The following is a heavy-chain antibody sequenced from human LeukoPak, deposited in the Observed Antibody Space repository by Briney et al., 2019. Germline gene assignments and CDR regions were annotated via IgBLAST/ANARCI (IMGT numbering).Heavy chain of an antibody. V-gene: IGHV1-2*02. D-gene: IGHD2-21*02. CDR3: VRGDNQR. Sequence: GASVKVSCKASGYTFTGYYMHWMRLAPGQGLEWMGWINPKNGGTNYAQKFQGRVTMSRDTSIGTAYLDLNSVRSDDTAVYYCVRGDNQRWGQGTLVTVSS. CDR2: INPKNGGT. J-gene: IGHJ4*02. CDR1: GYTFTGYY.